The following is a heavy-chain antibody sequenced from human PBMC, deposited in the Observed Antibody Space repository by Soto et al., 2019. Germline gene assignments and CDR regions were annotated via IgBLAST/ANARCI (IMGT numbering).Heavy chain of an antibody. Sequence: ASVKVSCKASGYTFIAYYVHWVRQATGQGLEWMGWMNPNSGNTGYAQKFQGRVSMTRNTSITTAYPELSSLRSDDTAIYYCARMATSGTLNWFDPWGQGTLVTVSS. V-gene: IGHV1-8*02. CDR1: GYTFIAYY. CDR2: MNPNSGNT. J-gene: IGHJ5*02. CDR3: ARMATSGTLNWFDP.